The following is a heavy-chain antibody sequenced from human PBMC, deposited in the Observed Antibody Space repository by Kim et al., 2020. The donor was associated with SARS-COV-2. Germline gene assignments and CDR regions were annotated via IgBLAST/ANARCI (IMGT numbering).Heavy chain of an antibody. CDR2: INSDGSST. CDR1: GFTFSSYW. CDR3: ARDLEGQWLVGRGEGGFDY. V-gene: IGHV3-74*01. D-gene: IGHD6-19*01. Sequence: GGSLRLSCAASGFTFSSYWMHWVRQAPGKGLVWVSRINSDGSSTSYADSVKGRFTISRDNAKNTLYLQMNSLRAEDTAVYYCARDLEGQWLVGRGEGGFDYWGQGTLVTVSS. J-gene: IGHJ4*02.